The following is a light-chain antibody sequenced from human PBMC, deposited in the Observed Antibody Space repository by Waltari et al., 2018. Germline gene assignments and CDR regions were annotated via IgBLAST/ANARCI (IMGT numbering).Light chain of an antibody. CDR3: QQYGTSPTWT. CDR1: QSVTSTY. V-gene: IGKV3-20*01. CDR2: AAS. J-gene: IGKJ1*01. Sequence: EIVLTQSPGTLSLSPGERATLSCRPSQSVTSTYLACYQQKPGQAPRLLIYAASNRATDIPDRFSGSGSGTDFTLTINRLETEDFAVYYCQQYGTSPTWTFGQGTKVEIK.